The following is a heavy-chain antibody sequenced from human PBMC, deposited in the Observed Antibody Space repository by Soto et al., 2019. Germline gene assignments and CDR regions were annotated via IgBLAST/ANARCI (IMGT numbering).Heavy chain of an antibody. D-gene: IGHD2-15*01. Sequence: QVQLVQSGAEVKKPGASVKVSCKASGYTFTSYAMHWVRQAPGQRLEWMGWINAGNGNTKYSQKFQGRVTITRDTSASTAYMELSSLRSEDTAVYYCARDRSSQRAFDIWGQGTMVTVSS. V-gene: IGHV1-3*01. CDR3: ARDRSSQRAFDI. J-gene: IGHJ3*02. CDR1: GYTFTSYA. CDR2: INAGNGNT.